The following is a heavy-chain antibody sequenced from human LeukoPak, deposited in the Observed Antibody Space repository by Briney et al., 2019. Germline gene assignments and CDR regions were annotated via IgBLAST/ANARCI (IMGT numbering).Heavy chain of an antibody. Sequence: GGSLRLSCAASGFTFSSYSMNWVRQAPGKGLEWVSYIGSSSSTIYYGDSVKGRFTISRDNAKNSLYLQMNSLRAEDTAVYYCARDPYSGSYGNYYYYFMDVWGKGTTVTISS. D-gene: IGHD1-26*01. V-gene: IGHV3-48*04. CDR2: IGSSSSTI. CDR3: ARDPYSGSYGNYYYYFMDV. CDR1: GFTFSSYS. J-gene: IGHJ6*03.